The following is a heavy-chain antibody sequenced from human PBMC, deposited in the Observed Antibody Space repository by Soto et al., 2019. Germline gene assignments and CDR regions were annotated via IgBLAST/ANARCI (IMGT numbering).Heavy chain of an antibody. Sequence: QVQLVQSGAEVKKPGSSVKVSCKASGGTFSSYAISWVRQAPGQGLEWMGGIIPIFGTANYAQKFQGRVTITADESPRTAYMELSSVRSEDTAVYYCARPPEGAVAARYYVEYGGKGTLVTVSS. CDR2: IIPIFGTA. D-gene: IGHD6-19*01. CDR1: GGTFSSYA. V-gene: IGHV1-69*12. CDR3: ARPPEGAVAARYYVEY. J-gene: IGHJ4*02.